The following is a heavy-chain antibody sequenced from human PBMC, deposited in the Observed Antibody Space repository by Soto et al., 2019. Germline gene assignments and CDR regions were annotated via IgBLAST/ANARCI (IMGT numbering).Heavy chain of an antibody. CDR3: ESTYPRITMVRGVFGAAVIHGMDV. Sequence: ASVKVSCKASRYTFTSYGISWVRQAPGQGLEWMGRISAYNGNTNDAQKLQGRVTMTTDTSTSTAYMELRSLRSDDTAVYYCESTYPRITMVRGVFGAAVIHGMDVWGQGTTVTVSS. J-gene: IGHJ6*02. CDR2: ISAYNGNT. D-gene: IGHD3-10*01. CDR1: RYTFTSYG. V-gene: IGHV1-18*01.